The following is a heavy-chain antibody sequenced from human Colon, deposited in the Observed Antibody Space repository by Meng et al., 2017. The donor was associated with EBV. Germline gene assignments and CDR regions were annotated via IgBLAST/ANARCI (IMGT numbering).Heavy chain of an antibody. CDR1: GGSINSGDYY. Sequence: QVRLQVSGPGLVKPSQTLSLSCTVSGGSINSGDYYRSWIRQPPGKGLEWIGYIYYTGSTYYNPSLKSRVTISMDTSKNQFSLRLSSVTAAGTAVYYCARNYYFDYWGQGTLVTVSS. CDR3: ARNYYFDY. V-gene: IGHV4-30-4*01. J-gene: IGHJ4*02. CDR2: IYYTGST.